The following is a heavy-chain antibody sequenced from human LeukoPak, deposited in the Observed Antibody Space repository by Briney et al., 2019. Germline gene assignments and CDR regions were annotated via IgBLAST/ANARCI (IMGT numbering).Heavy chain of an antibody. CDR1: GFTFSSYG. D-gene: IGHD3-10*01. CDR3: ARFDGSGSSFDY. V-gene: IGHV3-48*04. Sequence: GGSLRLSCAASGFTFSSYGMNWVRQAPGKGLEWVSCISSSGSTIYYADSVKGRFTISRDNAKNSLYLQMNSLRAEDTAVYYCARFDGSGSSFDYWGQGTLVTVSS. J-gene: IGHJ4*02. CDR2: ISSSGSTI.